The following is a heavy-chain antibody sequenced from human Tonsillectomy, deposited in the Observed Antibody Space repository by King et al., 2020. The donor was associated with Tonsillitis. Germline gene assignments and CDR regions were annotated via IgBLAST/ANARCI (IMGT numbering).Heavy chain of an antibody. V-gene: IGHV4-39*01. D-gene: IGHD5-18*01. CDR2: IYYSGST. J-gene: IGHJ4*02. CDR1: GGSISSSSYY. CDR3: ARQPDSFRIGYSYGSYFDY. Sequence: QLQESGPGLVKPSETLSLTCTVSGGSISSSSYYWGWIRQPPGKGLEWIGSIYYSGSTYYNPSLKSRVTISVDTSKNQFSLKLSSVTAADTAAYYCARQPDSFRIGYSYGSYFDYWGQGTLVTVSS.